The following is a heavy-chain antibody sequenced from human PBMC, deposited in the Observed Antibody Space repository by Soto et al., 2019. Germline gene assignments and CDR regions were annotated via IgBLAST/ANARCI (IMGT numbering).Heavy chain of an antibody. CDR1: EFTFSVFG. CDR3: AKDPGSSWRINWFDP. D-gene: IGHD6-13*01. V-gene: IGHV3-30*02. Sequence: PGGSLRLSCPASEFTFSVFGMHLIRPTPGKRLEWVSVIWYDGSNKYYADSVKGRFTISRDNSKNTLYLQMNSLRAEDTAVYYCAKDPGSSWRINWFDPWGQGTLVTVSS. J-gene: IGHJ5*02. CDR2: IWYDGSNK.